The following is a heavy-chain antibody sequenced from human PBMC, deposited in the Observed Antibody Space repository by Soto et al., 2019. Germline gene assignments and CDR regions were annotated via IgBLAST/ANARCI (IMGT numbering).Heavy chain of an antibody. CDR2: ISSSGTYI. Sequence: GGSLRLSCAASGFTFSTYSMNWVRQAPGKGLEWVSSISSSGTYIHYADSLKGRFTISRDNAKNSLYLQMISLRAEDTAVYYCARDPSDCSSTSCWGYYALDVWAQGTPVTVSS. D-gene: IGHD2-2*01. V-gene: IGHV3-21*01. CDR1: GFTFSTYS. CDR3: ARDPSDCSSTSCWGYYALDV. J-gene: IGHJ6*02.